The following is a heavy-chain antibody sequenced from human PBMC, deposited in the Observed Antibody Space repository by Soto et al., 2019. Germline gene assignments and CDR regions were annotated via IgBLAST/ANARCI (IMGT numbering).Heavy chain of an antibody. V-gene: IGHV4-4*02. CDR3: ARGGSIAVAGSLDY. CDR1: GGSLSSSNW. CDR2: IYHSGST. J-gene: IGHJ4*02. Sequence: SETLSLTCAVSGGSLSSSNWWSWVRQPPGKGLEWIGEIYHSGSTNYNPSLKSRVTISVDKSKNQFSLKLSSVTAADTAVYYCARGGSIAVAGSLDYWGQGTLVTVS. D-gene: IGHD6-19*01.